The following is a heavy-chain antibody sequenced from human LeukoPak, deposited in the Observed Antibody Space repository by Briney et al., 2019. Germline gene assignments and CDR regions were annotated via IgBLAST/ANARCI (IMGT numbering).Heavy chain of an antibody. D-gene: IGHD4-17*01. Sequence: TGGSQRLSCAASGFTFSSYAMSWVRQAPGKGLEWVSAISGSGGSTYYADSVKGRFTISRDNSKNTLYLQMNSLRAEGTAVYYCAKDYDYGDYGGEFDYWGQGTLVTVSS. J-gene: IGHJ4*02. V-gene: IGHV3-23*01. CDR2: ISGSGGST. CDR1: GFTFSSYA. CDR3: AKDYDYGDYGGEFDY.